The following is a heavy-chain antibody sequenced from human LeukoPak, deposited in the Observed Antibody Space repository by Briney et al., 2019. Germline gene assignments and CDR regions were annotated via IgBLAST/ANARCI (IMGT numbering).Heavy chain of an antibody. Sequence: PSETLSLTCTVSGGSISSYYWSWIRQPPGKGLEWIGYIYYSGSINYNPSLKSRVNISVDTAKNQFSLKLSSVTAADTAVYYCARVGYYDSSGYLYYFDYWGQGTLVTVSS. CDR1: GGSISSYY. CDR2: IYYSGSI. CDR3: ARVGYYDSSGYLYYFDY. D-gene: IGHD3-22*01. J-gene: IGHJ4*02. V-gene: IGHV4-59*01.